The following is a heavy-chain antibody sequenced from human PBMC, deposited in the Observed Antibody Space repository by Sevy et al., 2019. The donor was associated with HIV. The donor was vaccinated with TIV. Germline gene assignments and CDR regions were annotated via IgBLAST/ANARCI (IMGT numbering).Heavy chain of an antibody. D-gene: IGHD2-8*01. Sequence: GGSLRLSCAASGFTPSTYGMHWVRQAPGKGLEWVAVIGFDGSNKYYEDSVQGRFTISSDNSKNKLFLQMDSLRAEDTAVYYCARDPRMYGDYLLAYFDYWGQGTLVTVSS. V-gene: IGHV3-33*01. CDR2: IGFDGSNK. J-gene: IGHJ4*02. CDR3: ARDPRMYGDYLLAYFDY. CDR1: GFTPSTYG.